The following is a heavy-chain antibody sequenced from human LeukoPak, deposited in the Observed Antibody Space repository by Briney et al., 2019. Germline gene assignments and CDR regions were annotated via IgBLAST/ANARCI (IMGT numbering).Heavy chain of an antibody. CDR3: ARNASDSGTSYFDY. Sequence: PSETLSLTCTVSGVSISSSTYYWGWIRQPPGKGLEWIGSIYYSGSTYYNPSLKSRVTISVDTSKNQFSLKLSSVTAADTAVYYCARNASDSGTSYFDYWGQGTLVTVSS. CDR2: IYYSGST. J-gene: IGHJ4*02. D-gene: IGHD1-26*01. V-gene: IGHV4-39*01. CDR1: GVSISSSTYY.